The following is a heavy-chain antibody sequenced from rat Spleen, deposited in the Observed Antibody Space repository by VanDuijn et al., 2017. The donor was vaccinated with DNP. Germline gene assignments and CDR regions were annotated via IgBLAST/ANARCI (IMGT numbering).Heavy chain of an antibody. CDR1: GIIFSDHY. CDR3: ARHGRRVFDY. J-gene: IGHJ2*01. V-gene: IGHV5-22*01. D-gene: IGHD1-11*01. CDR2: ISPSGCST. Sequence: EVQLVESGGGLVQPGRSLKLSCAASGIIFSDHYMAWVRQAPTKGLEWVTSISPSGCSTYHGDSVKGRFTISRDNAKSTLYLQMNSLRSEDMATYYCARHGRRVFDYWGQGVMVTVSS.